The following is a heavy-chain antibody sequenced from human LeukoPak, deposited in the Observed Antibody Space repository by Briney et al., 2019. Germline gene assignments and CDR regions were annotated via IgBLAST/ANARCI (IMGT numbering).Heavy chain of an antibody. CDR2: INPNSGGT. Sequence: ASVKVSCKASGYTFTGYYMHWVRQAAGQGLEWMGWINPNSGGTNYAQKFQGRVTMTRDTSISTAYMELSRLRSDDTAVYYCARGTVATAYYYYYMDVWGKGTTVTVSS. J-gene: IGHJ6*03. CDR3: ARGTVATAYYYYYMDV. D-gene: IGHD5-12*01. CDR1: GYTFTGYY. V-gene: IGHV1-2*02.